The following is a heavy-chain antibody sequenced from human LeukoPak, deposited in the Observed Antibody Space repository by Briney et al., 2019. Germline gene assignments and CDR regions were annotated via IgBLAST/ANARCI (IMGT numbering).Heavy chain of an antibody. D-gene: IGHD6-19*01. CDR2: IYSGGST. Sequence: PGGSLRLSCAASGFSVSSNYMSWVRQAPGKGLERVSIIYSGGSTYYADSVKGRFTISRDDFKHTVYLQMNNLRAEDTAVYYCARASEGSAWYVDSWGQGTLVTVSS. J-gene: IGHJ4*02. CDR3: ARASEGSAWYVDS. CDR1: GFSVSSNY. V-gene: IGHV3-53*01.